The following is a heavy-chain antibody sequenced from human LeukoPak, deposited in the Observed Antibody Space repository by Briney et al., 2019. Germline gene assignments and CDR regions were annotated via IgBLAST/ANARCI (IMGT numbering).Heavy chain of an antibody. V-gene: IGHV3-23*01. J-gene: IGHJ3*02. CDR2: ISGSGDYT. D-gene: IGHD6-13*01. Sequence: GGSLRLSCAVSGFTFSGYAMSWVRQAPGKGLEWVSTISGSGDYTHYADSVKGRFSISRDNSKNTLHLQMNSLRAEDTAVYYCAKFEKLVRLGAFDIWGQGTMVTVSS. CDR3: AKFEKLVRLGAFDI. CDR1: GFTFSGYA.